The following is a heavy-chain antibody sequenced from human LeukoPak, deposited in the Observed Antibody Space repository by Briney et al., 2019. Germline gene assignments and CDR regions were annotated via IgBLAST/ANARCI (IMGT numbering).Heavy chain of an antibody. Sequence: GGSLRLSCAASGFTVSSNYMSWVRQAPGKGLEWVSVIYSGGSTYYADSVKGRFTISRDNAKNSLYLQMNSLRAEDTAVYYCARGPRYSGSYHDYWGQGTLVTVSS. CDR3: ARGPRYSGSYHDY. V-gene: IGHV3-66*01. CDR1: GFTVSSNY. J-gene: IGHJ4*02. D-gene: IGHD1-26*01. CDR2: IYSGGST.